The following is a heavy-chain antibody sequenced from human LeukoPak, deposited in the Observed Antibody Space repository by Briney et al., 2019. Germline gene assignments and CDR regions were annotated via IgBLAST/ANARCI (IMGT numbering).Heavy chain of an antibody. CDR3: ARHQVDNWNDQGAFDI. D-gene: IGHD1-20*01. CDR1: GGSISSYY. V-gene: IGHV4-4*09. CDR2: IYTSGST. J-gene: IGHJ3*02. Sequence: SETLSLTCTVSGGSISSYYWSWIRQPPRKGLEWIGYIYTSGSTNYNPSLKSRVTISVDTSKNQFSLKLSSVTAADTAVYYCARHQVDNWNDQGAFDIWGQGTMVTVSS.